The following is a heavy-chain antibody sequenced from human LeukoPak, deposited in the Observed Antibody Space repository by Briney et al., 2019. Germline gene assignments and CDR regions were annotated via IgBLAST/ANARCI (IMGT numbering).Heavy chain of an antibody. V-gene: IGHV3-72*01. CDR2: TRNEANIYTT. J-gene: IGHJ3*02. CDR1: GFIFSDHY. CDR3: ASPVGATTVRAFDI. Sequence: GGSLRLSCAASGFIFSDHYMDWVCQAPGKGLEWVGRTRNEANIYTTKYAASVKGRFTISRDDSKNSLYLQMNSLKTEDTAVYYCASPVGATTVRAFDIWGQGTMVTVSS. D-gene: IGHD1-26*01.